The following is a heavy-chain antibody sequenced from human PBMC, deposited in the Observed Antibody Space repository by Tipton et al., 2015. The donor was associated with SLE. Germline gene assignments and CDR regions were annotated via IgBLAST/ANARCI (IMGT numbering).Heavy chain of an antibody. CDR1: GGSLRSHY. CDR3: VRGTASLSSTLSLDN. D-gene: IGHD2-2*03. CDR2: FYYSGNT. J-gene: IGHJ4*02. V-gene: IGHV4-59*11. Sequence: TLSLTCTVSGGSLRSHYWPWIRQPPGKGLEWIGYFYYSGNTKYNPSLKSRVTISGDTYKNHFSLKLTSVTAADTAVYYCVRGTASLSSTLSLDNWGQGTLVTVSS.